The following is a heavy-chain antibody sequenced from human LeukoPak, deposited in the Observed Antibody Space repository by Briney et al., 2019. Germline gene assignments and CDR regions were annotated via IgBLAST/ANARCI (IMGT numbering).Heavy chain of an antibody. CDR3: ARGGNGRRWPMVRGVIIDY. V-gene: IGHV1-8*01. J-gene: IGHJ4*02. D-gene: IGHD3-10*01. CDR2: MNPNSGNT. Sequence: ASVTVSCTASGYIFINYDINWVRQAPGQGLEWMGWMNPNSGNTGYAQKFQGRVTMTRNTSISTAYMELSSLRSEDTAVYYCARGGNGRRWPMVRGVIIDYWGQGTLVTVSS. CDR1: GYIFINYD.